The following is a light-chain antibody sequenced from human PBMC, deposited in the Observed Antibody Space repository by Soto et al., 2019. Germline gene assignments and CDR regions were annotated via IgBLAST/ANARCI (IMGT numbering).Light chain of an antibody. CDR3: QQSYSTPPM. J-gene: IGKJ1*01. V-gene: IGKV1-39*01. CDR2: AAS. Sequence: DIHMTQSPASLSASVGDRVSITCRASQSISSYLNWYQQKPGKAPKLLIYAASSLQSGVPSRFSGSGSGTDFTLTISSLQPEDFATYYCQQSYSTPPMFGQGTKVDI. CDR1: QSISSY.